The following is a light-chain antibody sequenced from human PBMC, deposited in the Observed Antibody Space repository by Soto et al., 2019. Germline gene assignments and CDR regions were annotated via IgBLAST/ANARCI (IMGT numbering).Light chain of an antibody. CDR2: GAS. J-gene: IGKJ5*01. CDR3: QQYGRSPLA. CDR1: QSGTGSY. V-gene: IGKV3-20*01. Sequence: EIVLTQPPGTLSLSPGERATLYCRASQSGTGSYLAWYQQKPGQAPRLLIYGASRRATGIPDRFSGSGSGTEFTLTISRLEPEDSAVYYCQQYGRSPLAFGQGTRLEI.